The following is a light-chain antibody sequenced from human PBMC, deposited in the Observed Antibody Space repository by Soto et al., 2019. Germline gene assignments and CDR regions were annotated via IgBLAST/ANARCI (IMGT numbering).Light chain of an antibody. Sequence: QSVLTQPPSASGTPGQRVTISCSGSRFDIGSNYVYWYQQLPGMAPKLLIYRNDQRPSGVPDRISGSKSGTSASLAIIGLRSEDEADYYCASWDDSLSVPIFGGGTKLTV. V-gene: IGLV1-47*01. CDR3: ASWDDSLSVPI. CDR2: RND. J-gene: IGLJ2*01. CDR1: RFDIGSNY.